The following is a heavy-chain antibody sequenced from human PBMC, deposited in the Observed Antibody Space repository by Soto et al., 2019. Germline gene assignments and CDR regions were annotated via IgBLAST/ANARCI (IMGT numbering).Heavy chain of an antibody. D-gene: IGHD4-17*01. Sequence: GGSLRLSCAASGFKFRSYNMNWVGQSPGKGLEWLSYISPSGGDIYSADSVKGRFTISRDNAKNLLYLEMNRLRDEDTAMYYCAKGATAVTTVGDYWGQGTLVTVSS. CDR2: ISPSGGDI. CDR3: AKGATAVTTVGDY. CDR1: GFKFRSYN. V-gene: IGHV3-21*05. J-gene: IGHJ4*02.